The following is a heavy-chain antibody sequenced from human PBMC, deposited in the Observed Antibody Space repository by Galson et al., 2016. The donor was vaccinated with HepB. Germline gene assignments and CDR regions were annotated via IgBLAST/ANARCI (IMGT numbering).Heavy chain of an antibody. CDR3: ARDNGPYYYYMDV. J-gene: IGHJ6*03. Sequence: SLRLSCAGSGFSFGTYSMNWVRQAPGKGLEWISCITRRSGQIYYADSVKGRFTVSRDDAKNSLYLQMNRLRDEDTAVYYCARDNGPYYYYMDVWGKGTTGTVSS. V-gene: IGHV3-21*01. CDR2: ITRRSGQI. CDR1: GFSFGTYS.